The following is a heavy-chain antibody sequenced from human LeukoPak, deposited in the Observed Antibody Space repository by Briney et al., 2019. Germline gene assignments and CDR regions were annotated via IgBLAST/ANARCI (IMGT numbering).Heavy chain of an antibody. CDR3: AKDRRLYYYGSGSYHFDY. J-gene: IGHJ4*02. CDR1: GFTFSTFA. D-gene: IGHD3-10*01. CDR2: IFPSGGEI. V-gene: IGHV3-23*01. Sequence: TGGSLRLSCEASGFTFSTFAMIWVRQPPGKGLEWVSSIFPSGGEIHYADSVRGRFTISRDNSKSTLSLQMNSLRAEDTAIYYCAKDRRLYYYGSGSYHFDYWGQGTLVTVSS.